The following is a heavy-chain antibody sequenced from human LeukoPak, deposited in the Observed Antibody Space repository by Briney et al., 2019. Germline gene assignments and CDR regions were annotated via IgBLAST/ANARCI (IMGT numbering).Heavy chain of an antibody. D-gene: IGHD5-18*01. V-gene: IGHV4-39*07. Sequence: SETLSLTCIVSGGSISSSTYYWGWIRQPPGKGLEWIGSIYYSGSTYYNPSLKSRVTISVDTSKNQFSLKLSSVTAADTAVYYCARGRGWIQLGPHFDYWGQGTLVTVSS. CDR2: IYYSGST. CDR3: ARGRGWIQLGPHFDY. J-gene: IGHJ4*02. CDR1: GGSISSSTYY.